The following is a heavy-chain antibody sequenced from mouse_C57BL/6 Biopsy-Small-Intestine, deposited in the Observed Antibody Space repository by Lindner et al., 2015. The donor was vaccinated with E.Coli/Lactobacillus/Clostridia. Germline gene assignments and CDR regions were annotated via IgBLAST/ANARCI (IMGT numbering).Heavy chain of an antibody. CDR3: ARVAWFAY. CDR2: INPYNDGT. Sequence: VQLQESGPELVKPGASVRMSCKASGYTFTTYVINWVKQKPGQGLEWIGYINPYNDGTKYNEKFKGKATLTSDKSASTAYMELSSLTSEDSAVYFCARVAWFAYWGQGTLVTVSA. J-gene: IGHJ3*01. V-gene: IGHV1-14*01. CDR1: GYTFTTYV.